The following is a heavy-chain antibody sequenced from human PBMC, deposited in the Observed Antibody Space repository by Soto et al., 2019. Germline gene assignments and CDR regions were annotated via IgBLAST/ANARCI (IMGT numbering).Heavy chain of an antibody. CDR3: TRDGDGRMTTNPYYYYGMDV. Sequence: PSETLSLTCTVSGGSISGYYWSWIRQPPGKGLAWIGNVYYSGGAKYNPSVKRRVSISVDTSKNQFSLNLSSVTAADTAVYYCTRDGDGRMTTNPYYYYGMDVWGPGITVTVSS. CDR1: GGSISGYY. D-gene: IGHD2-21*02. J-gene: IGHJ6*02. CDR2: VYYSGGA. V-gene: IGHV4-59*01.